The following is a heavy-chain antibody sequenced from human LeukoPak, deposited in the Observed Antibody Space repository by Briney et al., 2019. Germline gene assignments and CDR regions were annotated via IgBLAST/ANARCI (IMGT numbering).Heavy chain of an antibody. J-gene: IGHJ4*02. CDR2: MSRSGDII. D-gene: IGHD3-10*01. V-gene: IGHV3-48*03. Sequence: GSLRLSCAASGFTFSSYEMNWVRQAPGKGLESVSYMSRSGDIIYYADSVKGRFTISRDNAKNSLYLQMNSLRAEDTAVYYCARDVYYGSGSPRLDYWGQGTLVTVSS. CDR1: GFTFSSYE. CDR3: ARDVYYGSGSPRLDY.